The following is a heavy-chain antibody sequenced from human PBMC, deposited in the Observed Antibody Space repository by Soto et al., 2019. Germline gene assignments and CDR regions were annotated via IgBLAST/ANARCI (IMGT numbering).Heavy chain of an antibody. J-gene: IGHJ3*02. CDR1: GSTFSSYG. CDR2: IWYDGSNK. D-gene: IGHD1-26*01. V-gene: IGHV3-33*01. Sequence: GGSLRLSCAASGSTFSSYGMHWVRQAPGKGLEWVAVIWYDGSNKYYADSVKGRFTISRDNSKNTLYLQMNSLRAEDTAVYYCARPMGGSYYETAFDIWRQGTMVTVSS. CDR3: ARPMGGSYYETAFDI.